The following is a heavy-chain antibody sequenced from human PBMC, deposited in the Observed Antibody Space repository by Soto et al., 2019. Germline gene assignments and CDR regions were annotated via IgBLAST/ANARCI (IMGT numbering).Heavy chain of an antibody. V-gene: IGHV4-4*02. J-gene: IGHJ5*02. CDR3: ARHLYGSGERFDP. CDR2: IYHSGST. CDR1: SGSICSSNW. D-gene: IGHD3-10*01. Sequence: PSETLYLTCAVSSGSICSSNWWTWVRQPPGKGLEWIGEIYHSGSTNYNPSLKSRVTISVDTSKNQFSLKLSSVTAADTAVYYCARHLYGSGERFDPWGQGTLVTVS.